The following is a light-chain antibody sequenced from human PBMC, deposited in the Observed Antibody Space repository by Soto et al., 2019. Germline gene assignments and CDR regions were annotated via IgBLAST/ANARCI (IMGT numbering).Light chain of an antibody. CDR2: DAA. Sequence: EIVLTQSPGTLSLSLGERATLSCRASQSISINSLAWYQQKPGQAPRLLIYDAANRATGIPARFSGSGSGTDFTLTTSSLEPEDSAVYYCQQRSNWSLTFGHGTKVDIK. CDR3: QQRSNWSLT. CDR1: QSISIN. J-gene: IGKJ3*01. V-gene: IGKV3-11*01.